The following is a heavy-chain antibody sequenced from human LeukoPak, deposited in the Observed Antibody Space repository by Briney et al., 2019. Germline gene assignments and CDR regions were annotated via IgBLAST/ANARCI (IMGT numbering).Heavy chain of an antibody. V-gene: IGHV3-20*04. J-gene: IGHJ4*02. CDR3: ARGSIVGATETGYFDS. D-gene: IGHD1-26*01. Sequence: PGGSLRLSCAASGFTFDDYGMSWVRQAPGKGLEWVSGINWISGSTGYADSVKGRFTISRDNAKNSLYLQMNSLRAEDTALYYCARGSIVGATETGYFDSWGQGTLVTVSS. CDR1: GFTFDDYG. CDR2: INWISGST.